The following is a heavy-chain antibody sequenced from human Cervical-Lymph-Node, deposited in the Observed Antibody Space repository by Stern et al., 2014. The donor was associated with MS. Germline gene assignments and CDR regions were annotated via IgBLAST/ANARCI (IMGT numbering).Heavy chain of an antibody. D-gene: IGHD2-15*01. CDR1: GFTFSSYS. CDR2: ISSSSSYI. J-gene: IGHJ4*02. V-gene: IGHV3-21*01. Sequence: EVQLVESGGGLVKPGGSLRLSCAASGFTFSSYSMNWVRQAPGKGLEWVSSISSSSSYIYYADSVKGRFTISRVNAKKYTYLQMNSLRAEDTAVYYCARDLGYCSGGSCYGRGFDYWGQGTLVTVSS. CDR3: ARDLGYCSGGSCYGRGFDY.